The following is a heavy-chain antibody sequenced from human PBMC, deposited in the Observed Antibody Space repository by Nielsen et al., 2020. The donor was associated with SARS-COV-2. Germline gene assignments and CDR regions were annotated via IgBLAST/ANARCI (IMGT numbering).Heavy chain of an antibody. CDR1: GYTFTGYY. D-gene: IGHD1-26*01. CDR2: INPNSGGT. J-gene: IGHJ6*03. Sequence: ASVKVSCKASGYTFTGYYMHWVRQAPGQGLEWMGRINPNSGGTNYAQKFQGRVTMTRDTSISTAYMELSRLRSDDTAVYYCARGVIVRAIFVPYYYYMDVWGKGTTVTVSS. V-gene: IGHV1-2*06. CDR3: ARGVIVRAIFVPYYYYMDV.